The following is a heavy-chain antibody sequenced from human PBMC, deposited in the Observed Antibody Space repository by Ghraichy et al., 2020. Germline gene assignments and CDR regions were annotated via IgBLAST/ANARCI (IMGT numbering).Heavy chain of an antibody. CDR2: IEYSGST. CDR1: GGSISSSSYY. CDR3: ARYIRMGDYYFDY. V-gene: IGHV4-39*01. J-gene: IGHJ4*02. D-gene: IGHD3-16*01. Sequence: SETLSLTCAVSGGSISSSSYYWGWIRQPPEKGLEWIGSIEYSGSTYYNPSLKSRVAISVDTAKNEFSLRLSSVTAADTAVYYCARYIRMGDYYFDYWGQGALVTVYS.